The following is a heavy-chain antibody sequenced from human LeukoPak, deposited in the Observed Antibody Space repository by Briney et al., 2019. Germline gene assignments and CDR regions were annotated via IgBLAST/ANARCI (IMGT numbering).Heavy chain of an antibody. V-gene: IGHV3-23*01. D-gene: IGHD6-19*01. Sequence: GGSLRLSCVGAGFTFSNYAMTWVRQAPGKGLGWVSGISGRGDRTYYADSVKGRFTISRDNSKNTLYLQMNSLTDDDSAVYYCAKDRIPVAGRQDIWDYWGQGTLVTVSS. CDR3: AKDRIPVAGRQDIWDY. J-gene: IGHJ4*02. CDR1: GFTFSNYA. CDR2: ISGRGDRT.